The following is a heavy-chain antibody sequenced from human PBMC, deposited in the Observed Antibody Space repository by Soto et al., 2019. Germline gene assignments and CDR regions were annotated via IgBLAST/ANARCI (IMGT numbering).Heavy chain of an antibody. CDR2: IWYDVSNK. V-gene: IGHV3-33*01. CDR3: ARWGNDKKMDV. Sequence: QVQLVKSGGGVVQPGRSLRLSCAASGFTLSSHGMHWVRQAPGKGLEWVAVIWYDVSNKYYGDSVKGRFTISRDNSKNTLYLQMDSLRADDTAVSYCARWGNDKKMDVWGQGTTVTVSS. J-gene: IGHJ6*02. CDR1: GFTLSSHG. D-gene: IGHD3-16*01.